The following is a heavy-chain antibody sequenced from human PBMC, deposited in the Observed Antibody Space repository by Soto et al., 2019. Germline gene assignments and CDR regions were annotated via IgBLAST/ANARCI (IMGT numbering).Heavy chain of an antibody. V-gene: IGHV1-18*01. CDR2: ISTDKGKT. Sequence: QVQLVQSGPEVKKPGASVKVSCKTSGYTFTSYGISWVRHAPGQGLEWMGWISTDKGKTNYAQKFQGRVTMTTDTSTSTAYMELRSLRSDDTAVYYCATRSPAFDYWGQGTLVTVS. J-gene: IGHJ4*02. CDR1: GYTFTSYG. CDR3: ATRSPAFDY.